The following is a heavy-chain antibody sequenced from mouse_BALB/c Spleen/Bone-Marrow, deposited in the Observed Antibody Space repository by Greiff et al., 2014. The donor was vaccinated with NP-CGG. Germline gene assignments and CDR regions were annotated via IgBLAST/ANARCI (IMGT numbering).Heavy chain of an antibody. Sequence: VQLQQSGPGLVQPSQSLSITCTVSGFSLTSYGVHWVRQSPGKGLEWLGVIWSGGTTDYNAPFMSRLSISKDNSKSQVFFKMDSLQANDTAIYYCARNPIRRNAMDYWGQGTSVTVSS. V-gene: IGHV2-2*02. CDR2: IWSGGTT. CDR3: ARNPIRRNAMDY. CDR1: GFSLTSYG. J-gene: IGHJ4*01. D-gene: IGHD2-12*01.